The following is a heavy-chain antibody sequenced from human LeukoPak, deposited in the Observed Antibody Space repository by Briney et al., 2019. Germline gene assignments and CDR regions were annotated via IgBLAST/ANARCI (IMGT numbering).Heavy chain of an antibody. V-gene: IGHV4-34*01. CDR2: TNHSGSI. D-gene: IGHD3-22*01. Sequence: PSETLSLTCAVYGGSFSGYYWSWIRQPPGKGLEWIGETNHSGSINYNPSLKSRVTISVDTSKNQFSLKMSSVAAADTAVYYCTRRADYYDSSGYLTAHAFDIWGQGTVVTVSS. J-gene: IGHJ3*02. CDR1: GGSFSGYY. CDR3: TRRADYYDSSGYLTAHAFDI.